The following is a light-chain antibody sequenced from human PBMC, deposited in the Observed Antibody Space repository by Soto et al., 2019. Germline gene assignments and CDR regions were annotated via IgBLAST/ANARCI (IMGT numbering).Light chain of an antibody. CDR2: DAS. CDR3: QQYNTWPPLT. J-gene: IGKJ4*01. Sequence: EIVMTQSPATLSVSPGDRATLSCRASQSVSSSLAWYQQIPGQAPRLLIYDASNRATGIPSRFGGSGSGTEFTLTISSLQSEDFAVYYCQQYNTWPPLTFGGGTKVELK. CDR1: QSVSSS. V-gene: IGKV3-15*01.